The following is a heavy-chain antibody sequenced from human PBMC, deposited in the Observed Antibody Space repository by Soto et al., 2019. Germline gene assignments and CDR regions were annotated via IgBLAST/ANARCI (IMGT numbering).Heavy chain of an antibody. D-gene: IGHD6-19*01. CDR2: IVVGSGNT. CDR3: AADLLIIAVAGSPPR. V-gene: IGHV1-58*01. J-gene: IGHJ4*02. CDR1: GFTFTSSA. Sequence: SVKVSCKASGFTFTSSAVQWVRQARGQRLEWIGWIVVGSGNTNYAQKFQERVTITRDMSTSTAYMELSSLRSEDTAVYYCAADLLIIAVAGSPPRWGQGTLDAVSS.